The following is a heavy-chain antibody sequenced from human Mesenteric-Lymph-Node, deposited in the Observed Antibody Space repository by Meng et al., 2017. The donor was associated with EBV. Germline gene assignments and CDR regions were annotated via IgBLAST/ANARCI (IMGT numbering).Heavy chain of an antibody. V-gene: IGHV3-30*18. D-gene: IGHD5-24*01. CDR3: AKDRGYIDY. J-gene: IGHJ4*02. CDR2: LAYDGSNK. Sequence: VQLWELGGGVVQPGRCLSCSCAGSGFHFRSGGRGWVRQARGKGLEWGAVLAYDGSNKYYAGSVKGRFTISRDNSKNALYLQMNSLRAEDTAVYYCAKDRGYIDYWGQGTLVTVSS. CDR1: GFHFRSGG.